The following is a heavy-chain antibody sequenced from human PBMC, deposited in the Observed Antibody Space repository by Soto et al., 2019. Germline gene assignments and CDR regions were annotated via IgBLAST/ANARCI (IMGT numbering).Heavy chain of an antibody. CDR1: GYTFTSYG. D-gene: IGHD6-6*01. CDR2: ISAYNGNT. Sequence: GASVKGSCKASGYTFTSYGISWVRQAPGQGLEWMGWISAYNGNTNYAQKLQGRVTMSTDTSTTTAYMELRSLRSDATAVYYCAREYSSSSFDFWVQGTLVTVSS. V-gene: IGHV1-18*01. CDR3: AREYSSSSFDF. J-gene: IGHJ4*02.